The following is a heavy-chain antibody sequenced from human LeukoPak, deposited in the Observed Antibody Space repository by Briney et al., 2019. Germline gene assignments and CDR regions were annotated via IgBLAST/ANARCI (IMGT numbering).Heavy chain of an antibody. CDR1: GGSISIHY. CDR3: AREATVDWWFDP. J-gene: IGHJ5*02. Sequence: SETLSLTCTVSGGSISIHYGSWIRQPAGKGLEWIGRIYTSGSTNYNPSLKSRVTMSVDTSKNQFSLKLSSVTAADTAVYYCAREATVDWWFDPWGQGTLVTVSS. CDR2: IYTSGST. V-gene: IGHV4-4*07. D-gene: IGHD4-11*01.